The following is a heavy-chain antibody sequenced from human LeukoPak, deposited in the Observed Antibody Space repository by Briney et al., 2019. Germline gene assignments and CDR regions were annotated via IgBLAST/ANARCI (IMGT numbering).Heavy chain of an antibody. V-gene: IGHV1-8*01. D-gene: IGHD6-13*01. CDR3: ARAPRSNPYSSSWYAYYYYYMDV. CDR2: INPNSGNT. Sequence: ASVKVSCKASGYTFTSYDINWVRQAPGQGLEWMGWINPNSGNTGYAQKFQGRVTMTRDTSISTAYMELSGLRSEDTAVYYCARAPRSNPYSSSWYAYYYYYMDVWGKGTTVTVSS. J-gene: IGHJ6*03. CDR1: GYTFTSYD.